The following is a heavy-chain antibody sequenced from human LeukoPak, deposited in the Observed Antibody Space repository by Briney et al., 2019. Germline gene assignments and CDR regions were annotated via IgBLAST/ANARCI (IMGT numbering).Heavy chain of an antibody. CDR2: FYTSGST. V-gene: IGHV4-61*02. CDR1: GGSVTTGRYY. Sequence: KPSETLSLTCTVSGGSVTTGRYYWSWIRQPAGEGLEWIGRFYTSGSTNYNPSLKSRVTMSVDTSKNQFFLKLNSVTAADTAIYYCARGHSGYDDYWGQGTLVTVSS. J-gene: IGHJ4*02. CDR3: ARGHSGYDDY. D-gene: IGHD5-12*01.